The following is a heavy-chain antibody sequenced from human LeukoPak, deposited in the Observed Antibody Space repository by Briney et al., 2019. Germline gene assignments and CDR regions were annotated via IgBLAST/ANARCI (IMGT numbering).Heavy chain of an antibody. J-gene: IGHJ4*02. D-gene: IGHD3-22*01. V-gene: IGHV4-59*01. Sequence: SETLSLTCTVSGGSISSYYWSWIRQPPGKGLEWIGYIYYSGSTNYNPSLKSRVTISVDTSKNQFSLKLSSVTAADTAVYYCARGGSYDSSGYYYVHFDYWGQGTLVTVSS. CDR3: ARGGSYDSSGYYYVHFDY. CDR2: IYYSGST. CDR1: GGSISSYY.